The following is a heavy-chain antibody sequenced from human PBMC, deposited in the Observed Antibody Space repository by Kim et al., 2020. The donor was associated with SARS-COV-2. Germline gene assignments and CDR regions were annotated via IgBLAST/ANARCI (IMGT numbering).Heavy chain of an antibody. CDR2: INPNSGGT. D-gene: IGHD6-19*01. V-gene: IGHV1-2*06. Sequence: ASVKVSCKASGYTFTGYYMHWVRQAPGQGLEWMGRINPNSGGTNYAQKFHGRVTMTRDTSISTAYMELSRLRSDDTAVYYCARDRGSAAAGGFLYGIAVAGTRFDPWGQGTLVTVSS. CDR1: GYTFTGYY. CDR3: ARDRGSAAAGGFLYGIAVAGTRFDP. J-gene: IGHJ5*02.